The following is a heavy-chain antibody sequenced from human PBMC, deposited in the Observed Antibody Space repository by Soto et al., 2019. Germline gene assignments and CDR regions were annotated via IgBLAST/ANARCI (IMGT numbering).Heavy chain of an antibody. D-gene: IGHD3-10*01. Sequence: ASVKVSCKASGYSFTNNDVPWVRQATGQGLEWMGWMNPGSGDTGYAQKFQGRVTMTRDISIATSYMELSSLTSDDTAIYYCARMATFGSLNWFDPWGQGTLVTVSS. J-gene: IGHJ5*02. V-gene: IGHV1-8*01. CDR3: ARMATFGSLNWFDP. CDR2: MNPGSGDT. CDR1: GYSFTNND.